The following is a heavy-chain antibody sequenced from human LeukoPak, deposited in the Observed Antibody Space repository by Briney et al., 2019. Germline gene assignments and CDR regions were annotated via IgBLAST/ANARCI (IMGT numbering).Heavy chain of an antibody. D-gene: IGHD4-17*01. J-gene: IGHJ4*02. Sequence: SETLSLTCTVSGGSISYYYWSWIRQPPGKGLEWIGYIYYSGSTKYNPTLKSQITISVDTSKNQFSLKLSSVTAADTAMYYCARQGNGDLYYFDYWGQGTLVTVSS. CDR1: GGSISYYY. CDR3: ARQGNGDLYYFDY. V-gene: IGHV4-59*08. CDR2: IYYSGST.